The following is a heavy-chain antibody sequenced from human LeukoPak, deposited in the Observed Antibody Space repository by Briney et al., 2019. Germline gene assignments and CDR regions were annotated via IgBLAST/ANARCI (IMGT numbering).Heavy chain of an antibody. Sequence: TGGSLRLSCSASGFTFSRYAMHWVRQAPGKGLEYVSAISSNGGSTYYADSVKGRFTISRDNSKNTLYLQMSSLRAEDTAVYYCARDTGWYFDLWGRGTLVTVSS. J-gene: IGHJ2*01. CDR2: ISSNGGST. CDR3: ARDTGWYFDL. D-gene: IGHD5-18*01. V-gene: IGHV3-64D*06. CDR1: GFTFSRYA.